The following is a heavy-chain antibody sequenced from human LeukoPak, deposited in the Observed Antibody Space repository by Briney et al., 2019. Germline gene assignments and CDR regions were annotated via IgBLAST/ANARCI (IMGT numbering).Heavy chain of an antibody. CDR3: ARTLFGDQYQLLHNWFDP. Sequence: ASVKVSCKASGYTFTNYALNWVRQAPGQGLEWMGWINTDTGNPTYAQGFTRRLVFSLDTSASTAYLQISSLRAEDTAVYYCARTLFGDQYQLLHNWFDPWGQGTLVTVSS. D-gene: IGHD2-2*01. J-gene: IGHJ5*02. V-gene: IGHV7-4-1*02. CDR1: GYTFTNYA. CDR2: INTDTGNP.